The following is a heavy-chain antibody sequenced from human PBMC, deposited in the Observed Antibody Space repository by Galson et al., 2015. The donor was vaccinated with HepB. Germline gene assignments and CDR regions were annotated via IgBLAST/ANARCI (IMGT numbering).Heavy chain of an antibody. Sequence: SLRLSCAASGFTFSSYAMHWVRQAPGKGLEWVAVISYDGSNKYYADSVKGRFTISRDNSKNTLYLQMNSLRAEDTAVYYCAAAVAGTRAPIDYWGQGTLVTVSS. CDR3: AAAVAGTRAPIDY. CDR1: GFTFSSYA. D-gene: IGHD6-19*01. CDR2: ISYDGSNK. V-gene: IGHV3-30*04. J-gene: IGHJ4*02.